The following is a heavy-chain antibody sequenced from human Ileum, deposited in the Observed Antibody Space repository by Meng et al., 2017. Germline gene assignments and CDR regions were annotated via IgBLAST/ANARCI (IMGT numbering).Heavy chain of an antibody. CDR2: INPNNGDT. CDR1: GYTFTGYY. J-gene: IGHJ4*02. V-gene: IGHV1-2*06. CDR3: TRDYRLSGSYYFDY. Sequence: ASVKVSCKASGYTFTGYYMHWVRQAPGQGLEWMGRINPNNGDTKYGQNFQGRVTVTRDTSINTAYMELSRLTSDDTAIYYCTRDYRLSGSYYFDYWGQGTRVTVSS. D-gene: IGHD1-26*01.